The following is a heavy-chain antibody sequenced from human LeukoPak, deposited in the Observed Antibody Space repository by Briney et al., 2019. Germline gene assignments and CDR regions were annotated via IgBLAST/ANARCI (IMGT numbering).Heavy chain of an antibody. Sequence: SETLSLTCGVYGGSLSGYYWSWIRQPPGKGLEWIGEINHSGSSNYNPSLKSRVTMSVDMSKNQFSLKLRSVTAADTAVYYCARVPLRFLEPFDYWGQGTLVTVSS. D-gene: IGHD3-3*01. V-gene: IGHV4-34*01. CDR2: INHSGSS. CDR1: GGSLSGYY. J-gene: IGHJ4*02. CDR3: ARVPLRFLEPFDY.